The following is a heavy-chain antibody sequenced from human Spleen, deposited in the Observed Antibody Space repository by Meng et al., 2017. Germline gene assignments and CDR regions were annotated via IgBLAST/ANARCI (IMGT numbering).Heavy chain of an antibody. V-gene: IGHV6-1*01. CDR3: ARGNSGYLDH. Sequence: QVQLQQSGQGLVKPSQTLSLTCAISGDSVSSNSAAWNWIRQSPSRGLEWLGRTYYRSKWYSSYAVSVKSRITINPDTSKNQFSLQLISVTPEDAAIYFCARGNSGYLDHWGQGILVTVSS. CDR1: GDSVSSNSAA. D-gene: IGHD3-9*01. CDR2: TYYRSKWYS. J-gene: IGHJ4*02.